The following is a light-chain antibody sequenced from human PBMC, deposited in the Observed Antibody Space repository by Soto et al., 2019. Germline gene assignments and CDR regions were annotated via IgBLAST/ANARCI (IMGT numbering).Light chain of an antibody. J-gene: IGLJ1*01. CDR1: SSNVGAGYD. V-gene: IGLV1-40*01. CDR3: QSYDSSLSGDV. CDR2: VNT. Sequence: QSVLTQPPSVSGAPGQRVTISCTGSSSNVGAGYDLHWYQQVPGAAPKLLIYVNTNRPSGVPDRFSGSRSGTSASLAITGLQAEDEADYFCQSYDSSLSGDVFGTETKLTVL.